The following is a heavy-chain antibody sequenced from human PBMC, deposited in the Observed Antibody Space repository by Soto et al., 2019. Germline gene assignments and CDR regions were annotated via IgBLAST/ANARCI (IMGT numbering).Heavy chain of an antibody. V-gene: IGHV3-23*01. CDR1: GFTFSSYA. J-gene: IGHJ4*02. CDR2: ISLSGDNT. Sequence: GGSLRLSCAASGFTFSSYAMSWVRQAPGKGLEWVSTISLSGDNTFYADSVKGRFTISRDNSKNTLYLQMNNLRAEDTAVYYCAGGAYIAPRPSYFEYWGQGTLVTVSS. D-gene: IGHD6-6*01. CDR3: AGGAYIAPRPSYFEY.